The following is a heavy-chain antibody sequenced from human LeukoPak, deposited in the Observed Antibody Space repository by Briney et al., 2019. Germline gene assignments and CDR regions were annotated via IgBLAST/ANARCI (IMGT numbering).Heavy chain of an antibody. CDR1: GYTFTSNY. J-gene: IGHJ3*02. V-gene: IGHV1-46*01. CDR3: AGEHQGPFDI. CDR2: INPSGGFT. Sequence: ASVKVSCKASGYTFTSNYMHWVRQAPGQGLEWMGIINPSGGFTSYAQKFQGRVTMTRDTSTSTVYMELSSLRPEDTAVYYCAGEHQGPFDIWGQGTMVTVSS.